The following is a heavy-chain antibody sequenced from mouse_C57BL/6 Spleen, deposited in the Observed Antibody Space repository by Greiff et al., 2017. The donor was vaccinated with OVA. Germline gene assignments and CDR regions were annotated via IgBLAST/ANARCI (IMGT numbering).Heavy chain of an antibody. Sequence: VQLQQSGPELVKPGASVKLSCKASGYTFTSYDINWVKQRPGQGLEWIGWIYPRDGSTKYNEKFKGKATLTVDTSSSTAYMELHSLTSEDSAVYVCARPYDGYPFAYWGQGTLVTVSA. V-gene: IGHV1-85*01. CDR2: IYPRDGST. D-gene: IGHD2-3*01. CDR3: ARPYDGYPFAY. CDR1: GYTFTSYD. J-gene: IGHJ3*01.